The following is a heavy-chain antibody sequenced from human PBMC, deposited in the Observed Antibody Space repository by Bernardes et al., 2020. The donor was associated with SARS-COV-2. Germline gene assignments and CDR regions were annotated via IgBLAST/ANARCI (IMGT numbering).Heavy chain of an antibody. J-gene: IGHJ4*02. CDR1: GFSFSSYW. Sequence: GGSLRLSCAASGFSFSSYWMHWVRQAPGKGLVWVSRIRDTSRTIYADSVKGRFTISRDNARNTLYLQMDSLRVEDTAVYFCARERIVGATGADYWGQGTLVTVSS. CDR2: IRDTSRT. D-gene: IGHD1-26*01. CDR3: ARERIVGATGADY. V-gene: IGHV3-74*01.